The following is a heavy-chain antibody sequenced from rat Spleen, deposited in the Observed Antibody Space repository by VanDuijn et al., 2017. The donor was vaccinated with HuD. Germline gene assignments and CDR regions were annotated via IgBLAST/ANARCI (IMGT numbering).Heavy chain of an antibody. D-gene: IGHD4-3*01. J-gene: IGHJ4*01. CDR1: GFTFSNYG. Sequence: EVQLVESGGGLVQPGRSLKLSYVVSGFTFSNYGMAWVRQAPTKGLEWVATISYDGSSTYYRDSVKGRFTISRDNAKSTLYLQMDSLRSEDTATYYCARHNSGYGVMDAWGQGASVTVSS. CDR2: ISYDGSST. V-gene: IGHV5-29*01. CDR3: ARHNSGYGVMDA.